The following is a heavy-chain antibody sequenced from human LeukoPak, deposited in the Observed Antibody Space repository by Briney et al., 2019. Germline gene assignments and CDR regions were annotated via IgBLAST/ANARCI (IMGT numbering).Heavy chain of an antibody. V-gene: IGHV4-59*01. CDR3: ARVGFYDSSGYYFRGFDY. CDR1: GGSISSYY. J-gene: IGHJ4*02. Sequence: SETLSLTCTVSGGSISSYYWSWIRQPPGKGLEWIGYTYYSGSTNYNPSLKSRVTISVDTSKNQFSLKLSSVTAADTAVYYCARVGFYDSSGYYFRGFDYWGQGTLVTVSS. D-gene: IGHD3-22*01. CDR2: TYYSGST.